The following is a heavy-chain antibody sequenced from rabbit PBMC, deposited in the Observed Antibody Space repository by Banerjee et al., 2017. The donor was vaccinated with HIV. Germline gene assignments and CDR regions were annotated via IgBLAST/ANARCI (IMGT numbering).Heavy chain of an antibody. J-gene: IGHJ3*01. Sequence: QSLEESGGDLVKPGASLTLTCKASGFSFSSSYWICWVRQAPGKGLEWIACIYTGSSGSTFYASWAKGRFTISKASSTTVTLQMTSLTAADTATYFCARGVALTRLDLWGPGTLVTVS. V-gene: IGHV1S40*01. CDR2: IYTGSSGST. D-gene: IGHD4-2*01. CDR1: GFSFSSSYW. CDR3: ARGVALTRLDL.